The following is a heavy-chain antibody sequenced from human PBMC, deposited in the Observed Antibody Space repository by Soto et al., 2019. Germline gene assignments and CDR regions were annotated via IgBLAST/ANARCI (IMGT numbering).Heavy chain of an antibody. CDR1: GGTFSSYA. J-gene: IGHJ3*01. CDR2: IIAILGKA. Sequence: QVQLVQSGAEVKKPGSSVKVSCKASGGTFSSYAISWVRQAPGQGLEWMGGIIAILGKANYAEKFQGRVKITADESTSTAYVELSSLRSEDTAVYYCARERGGAIIVGVTGTFDVWGQGTLVTVSS. CDR3: ARERGGAIIVGVTGTFDV. V-gene: IGHV1-69*01. D-gene: IGHD3-22*01.